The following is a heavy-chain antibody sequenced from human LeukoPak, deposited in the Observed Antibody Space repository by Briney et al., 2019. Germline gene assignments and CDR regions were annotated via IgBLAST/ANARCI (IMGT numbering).Heavy chain of an antibody. J-gene: IGHJ3*02. D-gene: IGHD2-2*01. V-gene: IGHV4-59*08. Sequence: SETLSLTCTVSGGSISSYYWSWIRQPPAKGLEWIGDIYYSGSTNYSPSLKGRVTISVDTSKNQFYLRLSSVTAADTAVYYCARHGDIVVVPAASDAFDIWGQGTMVTVSS. CDR2: IYYSGST. CDR3: ARHGDIVVVPAASDAFDI. CDR1: GGSISSYY.